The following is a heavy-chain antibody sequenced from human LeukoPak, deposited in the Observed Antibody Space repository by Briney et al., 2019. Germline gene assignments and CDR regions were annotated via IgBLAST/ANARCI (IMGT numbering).Heavy chain of an antibody. V-gene: IGHV3-23*01. CDR3: AISRGFWSGYSIGGSYFDY. J-gene: IGHJ4*02. Sequence: GGSLRLSCAASGFTFSSYAMSWVRQAPGKGLEWVSAISGSGGSTYYADSVKGRFTISRDNSKNTLYLQMNSLRAEDTAVYYCAISRGFWSGYSIGGSYFDYWGQGTLVTVSS. CDR1: GFTFSSYA. D-gene: IGHD3-3*01. CDR2: ISGSGGST.